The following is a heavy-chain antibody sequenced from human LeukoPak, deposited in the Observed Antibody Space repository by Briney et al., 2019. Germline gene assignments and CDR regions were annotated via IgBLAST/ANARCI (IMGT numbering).Heavy chain of an antibody. CDR3: ARAPYYYDSSGYYPPPDH. V-gene: IGHV1-18*01. Sequence: ASVKVSCKASGYTFTSYGISWVRQAPGQGLEWMGWISAYNGNTNYAQKLQGRVTMTTDTSTSTAYMELRSLRSDDTAVYYCARAPYYYDSSGYYPPPDHWGQGTLVTVSS. J-gene: IGHJ4*02. CDR2: ISAYNGNT. D-gene: IGHD3-22*01. CDR1: GYTFTSYG.